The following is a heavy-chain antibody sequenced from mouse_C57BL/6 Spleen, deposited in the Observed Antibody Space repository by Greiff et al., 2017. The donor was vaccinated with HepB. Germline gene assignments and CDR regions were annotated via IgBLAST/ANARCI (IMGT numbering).Heavy chain of an antibody. Sequence: QVQLQHPGAELVKPGASVKLSCKASGYTFTSYWMQWVKQRPGQGLEWIGEIDPSDSYTNYNQKFKGKATLTVDTSSSTAYMQLSSLTSEDSAVYYCARRTQANGYWGQGTTLTVSS. CDR1: GYTFTSYW. CDR3: ARRTQANGY. CDR2: IDPSDSYT. J-gene: IGHJ2*01. V-gene: IGHV1-50*01. D-gene: IGHD3-2*02.